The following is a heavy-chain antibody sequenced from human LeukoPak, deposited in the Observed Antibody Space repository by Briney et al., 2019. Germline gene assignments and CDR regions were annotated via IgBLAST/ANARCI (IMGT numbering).Heavy chain of an antibody. Sequence: GASVKVSCKASGYTFTSYGISWVRQAPGQGLEWMGWISAYNGNTNYAQKLQGRVTMTTDTSTSTAYMELRSLRSDDTAVYYCARGSPDYYDSSGNRVYYFDYWGQGTLVTVSS. D-gene: IGHD3-22*01. J-gene: IGHJ4*02. V-gene: IGHV1-18*01. CDR1: GYTFTSYG. CDR2: ISAYNGNT. CDR3: ARGSPDYYDSSGNRVYYFDY.